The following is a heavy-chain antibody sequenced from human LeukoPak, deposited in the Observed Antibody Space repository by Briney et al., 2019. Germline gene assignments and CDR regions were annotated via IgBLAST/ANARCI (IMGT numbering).Heavy chain of an antibody. CDR2: INHSGST. V-gene: IGHV4-34*01. Sequence: SETLSLTCAVYGGSFSGYYWSWIRQPPGKGLEWIGEINHSGSTNYNPSLKSRVTISVDTSKNQFFLKLSSVTAADTAVYYCARGRYCSSTSCYVHDAFDIWGQGTMVTVSS. CDR1: GGSFSGYY. CDR3: ARGRYCSSTSCYVHDAFDI. J-gene: IGHJ3*02. D-gene: IGHD2-2*01.